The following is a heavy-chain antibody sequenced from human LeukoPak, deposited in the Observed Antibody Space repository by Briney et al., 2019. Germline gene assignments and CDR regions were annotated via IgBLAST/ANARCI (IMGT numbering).Heavy chain of an antibody. CDR1: GGTFSSYA. D-gene: IGHD2-15*01. CDR2: IIPIFGTA. CDR3: ASRDIEELPYRAVDY. J-gene: IGHJ4*02. V-gene: IGHV1-69*13. Sequence: ASVKVSCKASGGTFSSYAISWVRQAPGQGLEWMGGIIPIFGTANYAQKFQGRVMITADESTSTAYMELSSLRSEDTAVYYCASRDIEELPYRAVDYWGQGTLVTVSS.